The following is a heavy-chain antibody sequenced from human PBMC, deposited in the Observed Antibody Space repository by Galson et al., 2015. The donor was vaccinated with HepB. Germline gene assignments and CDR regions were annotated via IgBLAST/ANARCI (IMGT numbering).Heavy chain of an antibody. J-gene: IGHJ3*02. CDR3: ARDRPRSGSGRCGAFDI. V-gene: IGHV3-30-3*01. D-gene: IGHD3-10*01. CDR1: GFTFSSYA. CDR2: ISYDGSNK. Sequence: SLRLSCAASGFTFSSYAMHWVRQAPGKGLEWVAVISYDGSNKYYADSVKGRFTISRDNSKNTLYLQMNSLRADDTAVYYCARDRPRSGSGRCGAFDIWGQGTMVTVSS.